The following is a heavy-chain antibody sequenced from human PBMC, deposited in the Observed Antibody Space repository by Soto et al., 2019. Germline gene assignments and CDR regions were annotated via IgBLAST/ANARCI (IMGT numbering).Heavy chain of an antibody. Sequence: PWWSLRLSCSASVFTFSSYAMSWFRQAPGKGLEWVSAISGSGGSTYYADSVKGRFTISRDNSKNTLYLQMNSLRAEDTAVYYCAKVEVVPAAIPTYYYYYGMDVWGQGTTVTVSS. D-gene: IGHD2-2*02. V-gene: IGHV3-23*01. CDR1: VFTFSSYA. CDR2: ISGSGGST. CDR3: AKVEVVPAAIPTYYYYYGMDV. J-gene: IGHJ6*02.